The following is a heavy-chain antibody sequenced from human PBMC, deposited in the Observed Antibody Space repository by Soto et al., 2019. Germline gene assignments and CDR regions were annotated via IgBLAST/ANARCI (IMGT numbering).Heavy chain of an antibody. Sequence: GASVKVSCTASGYTFTSYGISCVRQAPGQGLEWMGWISAYNGNTNYAQKLQGRVTMTTDTSTSTAYMELRSLRSDDTAVYYCARMTNAGQWRNSGRHWFDPWGQGTLVTVSS. V-gene: IGHV1-18*01. CDR3: ARMTNAGQWRNSGRHWFDP. CDR2: ISAYNGNT. D-gene: IGHD6-19*01. J-gene: IGHJ5*02. CDR1: GYTFTSYG.